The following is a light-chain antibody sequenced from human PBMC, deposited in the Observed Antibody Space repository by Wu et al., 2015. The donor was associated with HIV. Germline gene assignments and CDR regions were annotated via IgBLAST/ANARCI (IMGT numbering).Light chain of an antibody. J-gene: IGKJ3*01. Sequence: EIVLTQSPVTLSVSPGERATLFCNATQSVASLGSAWLAWYQHKPGQSPRLLIYESYKLAAGVPARFSGAGSGTHFSLSITGLDPDDFAMYFCQQYGSSPILPFGPGTRVDMK. V-gene: IGKV3-20*01. CDR2: ESY. CDR1: QSVASLGSAW. CDR3: QQYGSSPILP.